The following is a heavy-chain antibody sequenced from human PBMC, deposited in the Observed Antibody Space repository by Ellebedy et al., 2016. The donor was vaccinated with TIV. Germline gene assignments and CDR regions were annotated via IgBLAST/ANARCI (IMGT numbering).Heavy chain of an antibody. CDR1: GYSFTNYW. Sequence: ASVKVSCKGSGYSFTNYWISWVRQMPGKGLEWMGRIDPSDSYTNYSPSFQGHVTISADKSITTAYLQWSSLKASDTAMYYCAVLWLSPTGFDPWGQGTLVTVSS. D-gene: IGHD2-21*01. J-gene: IGHJ5*02. V-gene: IGHV5-10-1*01. CDR2: IDPSDSYT. CDR3: AVLWLSPTGFDP.